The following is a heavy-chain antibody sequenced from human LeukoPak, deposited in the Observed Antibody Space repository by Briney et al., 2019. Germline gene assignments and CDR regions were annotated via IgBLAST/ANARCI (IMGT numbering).Heavy chain of an antibody. D-gene: IGHD5-24*01. V-gene: IGHV3-53*01. CDR1: GFTVSSNY. J-gene: IGHJ4*02. CDR3: ARVQRWLQSDLFDY. Sequence: PGGSLRLSCAASGFTVSSNYMSWVRQAPGKGLEWVSVIYGGGSSYYADSVKGRFTISRDNSKNTVYLQMNSLRAEDTAVYYCARVQRWLQSDLFDYWGQGTLVTVSS. CDR2: IYGGGSS.